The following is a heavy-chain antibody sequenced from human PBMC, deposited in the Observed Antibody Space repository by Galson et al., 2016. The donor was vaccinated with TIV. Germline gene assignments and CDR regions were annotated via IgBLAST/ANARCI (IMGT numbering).Heavy chain of an antibody. D-gene: IGHD3-10*01. CDR2: INPNAGVT. CDR1: GYTFTDYY. J-gene: IGHJ6*02. V-gene: IGHV1-2*06. Sequence: SVKVSCKASGYTFTDYYMHWVRQAPGQGLEWMGRINPNAGVTKYAQNFQGRVTMTRDTSITTAYMELSRLRSDDTAVYYCASTPCRGPYNYYGVDVWGQGSTVIVSS. CDR3: ASTPCRGPYNYYGVDV.